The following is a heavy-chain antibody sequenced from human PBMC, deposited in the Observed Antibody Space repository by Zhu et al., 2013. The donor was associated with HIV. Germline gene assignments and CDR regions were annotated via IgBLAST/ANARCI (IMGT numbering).Heavy chain of an antibody. CDR3: TRGGAFDY. CDR1: GYSFTDYY. Sequence: QVQLVQSGAEVKKPGASVKVSCKASGYSFTDYYFHWVRQAPGQGLEWMGWINPNNGGTNYAQNFQGRVTMTRDASITTAYMDLSRIGSDDTAVYYCTRGGAFDYWGQGTLVTVSS. J-gene: IGHJ4*02. V-gene: IGHV1-2*02. CDR2: INPNNGGT.